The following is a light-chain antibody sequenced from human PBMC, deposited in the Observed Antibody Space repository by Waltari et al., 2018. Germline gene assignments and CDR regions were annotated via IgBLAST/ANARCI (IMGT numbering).Light chain of an antibody. Sequence: DLVITQSPSPRFSSFGASVPITCRESQHISTYLNWYQLKPGTRPKLPIYAASTLQNGVPSRFSGSGSETDFTYTSSSLQLEDFATYYGQQSYDTPRTFDQGTKVEVK. CDR2: AAS. J-gene: IGKJ1*01. V-gene: IGKV1-39*01. CDR3: QQSYDTPRT. CDR1: QHISTY.